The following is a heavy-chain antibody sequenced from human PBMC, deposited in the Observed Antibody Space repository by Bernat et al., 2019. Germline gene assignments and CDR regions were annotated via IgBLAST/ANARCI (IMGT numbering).Heavy chain of an antibody. Sequence: VQLVESGGGLVQPGGSLRLSCAASGFTVSSNYMSWVRQAPGKGLEWVSAIYSGGSAYYADSVRGRFTISRDHSKNTLFLQMNSLRAEDTAVYYCAGRGTTVTTSDAFDIWGQGTMVTVSS. J-gene: IGHJ3*02. V-gene: IGHV3-66*01. D-gene: IGHD4-17*01. CDR2: IYSGGSA. CDR3: AGRGTTVTTSDAFDI. CDR1: GFTVSSNY.